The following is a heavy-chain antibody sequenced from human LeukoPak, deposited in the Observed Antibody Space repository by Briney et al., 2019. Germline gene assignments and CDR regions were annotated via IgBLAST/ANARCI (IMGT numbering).Heavy chain of an antibody. V-gene: IGHV3-23*01. J-gene: IGHJ5*02. CDR2: ISGSGGST. D-gene: IGHD3-16*01. CDR1: GFTFSSYA. Sequence: GGSLRLSCAASGFTFSSYAMSWVRQAPGKGLEWVSAISGSGGSTYYADSVKGRFTISGDNSRNTLYLQMNSLRVEDTAVYYCAKAGGGNWFDPWGQGTLVTVSS. CDR3: AKAGGGNWFDP.